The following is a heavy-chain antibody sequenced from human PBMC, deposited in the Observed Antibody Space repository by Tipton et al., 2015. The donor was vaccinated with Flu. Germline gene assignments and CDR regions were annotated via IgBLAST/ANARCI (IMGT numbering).Heavy chain of an antibody. CDR3: AGETSLHSSGWYEGAQGWFGP. Sequence: GSLRLSCTVSGGSISSSSYYCGWIRQLPGKGLEWIGSIYYSGSTYYNPSLKRRVTISVDTSKNQFSLKLSSVTAADTAVYYCAGETSLHSSGWYEGAQGWFGPWGQGTLVTVSS. CDR2: IYYSGST. V-gene: IGHV4-39*07. J-gene: IGHJ5*02. CDR1: GGSISSSSYY. D-gene: IGHD6-19*01.